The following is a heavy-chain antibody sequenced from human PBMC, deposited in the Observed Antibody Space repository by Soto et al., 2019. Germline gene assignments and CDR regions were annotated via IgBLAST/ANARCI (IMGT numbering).Heavy chain of an antibody. J-gene: IGHJ3*02. Sequence: KPSETLSLTCTVSGGSISSGGYYWSWIRQHPGKGLEWIGYIYYSGSTYYNPSLKSRVTISVDTSKNQFSLPLSSVTAADTAVYYCARDNYDFWSALAAFDIWRQGTMVTVSS. V-gene: IGHV4-31*03. CDR3: ARDNYDFWSALAAFDI. CDR2: IYYSGST. D-gene: IGHD3-3*01. CDR1: GGSISSGGYY.